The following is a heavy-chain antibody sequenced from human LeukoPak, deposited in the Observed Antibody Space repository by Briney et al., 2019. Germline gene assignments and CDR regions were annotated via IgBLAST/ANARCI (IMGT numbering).Heavy chain of an antibody. D-gene: IGHD6-6*01. J-gene: IGHJ5*02. CDR1: GFTFSSYI. V-gene: IGHV3-21*01. Sequence: GGSLRLSCAACGFTFSSYIMNWVRQAPGKGLEWVSSISSSSSYIYYADSVKGRFTISRDNAKNSLYLQMNSLRAEDTAVYYCASEGAARRNWFDPWGQGTLVTVSS. CDR3: ASEGAARRNWFDP. CDR2: ISSSSSYI.